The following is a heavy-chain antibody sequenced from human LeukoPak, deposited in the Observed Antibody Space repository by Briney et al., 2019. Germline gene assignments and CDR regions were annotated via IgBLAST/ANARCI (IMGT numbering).Heavy chain of an antibody. CDR3: AKDQDPYGSAGAFDI. CDR2: ISGSGGST. Sequence: GGSLRLSCAASGFTFSSYAMSWVRQAPGQGQEWVSAISGSGGSTYYADSVKGRFTISRDNSKNTLYLQMNSLRAEDTAVYYCAKDQDPYGSAGAFDIWGQGTMVTVSS. V-gene: IGHV3-23*01. D-gene: IGHD3-10*01. CDR1: GFTFSSYA. J-gene: IGHJ3*02.